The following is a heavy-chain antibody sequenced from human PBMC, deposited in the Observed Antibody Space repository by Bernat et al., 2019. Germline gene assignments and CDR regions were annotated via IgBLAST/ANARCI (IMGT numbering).Heavy chain of an antibody. CDR3: AREWGKWGILFWFDT. V-gene: IGHV3-30-3*01. Sequence: QVQLVESGGGVVQPGRSLRLSCAASGFTFSSYAMHWVRQAPGKGLEWVAVISYDGSNKYYADSVKGRFTISRDNSKNTLYLQMNSLRAEDTAVYYCAREWGKWGILFWFDTWGQGTMVTVSS. CDR1: GFTFSSYA. CDR2: ISYDGSNK. D-gene: IGHD1-26*01. J-gene: IGHJ5*02.